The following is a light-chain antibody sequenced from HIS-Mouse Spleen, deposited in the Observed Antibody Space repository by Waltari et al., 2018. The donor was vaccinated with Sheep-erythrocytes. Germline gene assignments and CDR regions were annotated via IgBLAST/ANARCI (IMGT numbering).Light chain of an antibody. CDR3: CSYAGSYNHV. Sequence: QSALTQPRSVSGSPGQSVPISCTGTSSDVGGYHYVSWYHQPPGNAPKLMIYDVSKRPSGVPDRFSGSKSGNTASLTISGLQAEDEADYYCCSYAGSYNHVFATGTKVTVL. V-gene: IGLV2-11*01. J-gene: IGLJ1*01. CDR1: SSDVGGYHY. CDR2: DVS.